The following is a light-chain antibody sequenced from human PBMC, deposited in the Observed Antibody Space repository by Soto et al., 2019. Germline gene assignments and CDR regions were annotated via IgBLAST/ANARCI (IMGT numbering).Light chain of an antibody. Sequence: DIRLTQSPSFLSASVGDRVTITCRASQGISSYLAWYQQKPGKAPKLLIYAASTLQSGVPSRFSGSGSGTEFTLTISSLQPEDFATYYCQQLNSYPQVTFGPGTKVDIK. CDR1: QGISSY. V-gene: IGKV1-9*01. CDR2: AAS. J-gene: IGKJ3*01. CDR3: QQLNSYPQVT.